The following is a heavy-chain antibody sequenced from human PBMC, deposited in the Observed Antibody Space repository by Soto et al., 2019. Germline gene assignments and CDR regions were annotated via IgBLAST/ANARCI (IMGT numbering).Heavy chain of an antibody. D-gene: IGHD1-20*01. V-gene: IGHV3-21*01. CDR3: AKDSGCVNNACAYDP. CDR1: GFIFSDYT. Sequence: EVHLVESGGGLVKPGGSLRLTCAASGFIFSDYTMNWVRQAPGKGLEWVSSISRGSDYIFYADTVKGRFTISRDNARNSLYLQITSLRAEDTAVYYCAKDSGCVNNACAYDPWGQGTLVTVSS. CDR2: ISRGSDYI. J-gene: IGHJ5*02.